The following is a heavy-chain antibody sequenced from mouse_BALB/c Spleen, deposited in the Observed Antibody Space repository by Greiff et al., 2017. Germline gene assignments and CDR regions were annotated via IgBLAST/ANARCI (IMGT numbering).Heavy chain of an antibody. V-gene: IGHV5-6-5*01. Sequence: EVMLVESGGGLVKPGGSLKLSCAASGFTFSSYAMSWVRQTPEKRLEWVASISSGGSTYYPDSVKGRFTISRDNARNILYLQMSSLRSEDTAMYYCARENYYGSSWFAYWGQGTLGTVSA. CDR3: ARENYYGSSWFAY. J-gene: IGHJ3*01. CDR2: ISSGGST. D-gene: IGHD1-1*01. CDR1: GFTFSSYA.